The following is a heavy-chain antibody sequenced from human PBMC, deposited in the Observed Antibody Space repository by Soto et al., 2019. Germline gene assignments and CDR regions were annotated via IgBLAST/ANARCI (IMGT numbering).Heavy chain of an antibody. V-gene: IGHV4-34*01. CDR1: GGSFSCYY. J-gene: IGHJ6*03. D-gene: IGHD1-1*01. CDR3: ARGSPPEQAGYYMDV. Sequence: SETLSLTCAVYGGSFSCYYWSWIRQPPGKGLEWIGEINHSGSTNYNPSLKSRVTISVDTSKNQFSLKLSSVTAADTAVYYCARGSPPEQAGYYMDVWGKGTTVTVSS. CDR2: INHSGST.